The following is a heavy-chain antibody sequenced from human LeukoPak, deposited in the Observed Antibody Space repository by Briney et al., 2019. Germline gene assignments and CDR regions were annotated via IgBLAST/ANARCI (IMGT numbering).Heavy chain of an antibody. Sequence: PSETLSLTCTVSGGSISSYYWSWIRQPPGKGLEWIRYIYYSGSTNYNPSLKSRVTISVDTSKNQFSLKLSSVTAADTAVYYCARDRGDFWSGYSNWFDPWGQGTLVTVSS. V-gene: IGHV4-59*01. D-gene: IGHD3-3*01. CDR3: ARDRGDFWSGYSNWFDP. CDR1: GGSISSYY. J-gene: IGHJ5*02. CDR2: IYYSGST.